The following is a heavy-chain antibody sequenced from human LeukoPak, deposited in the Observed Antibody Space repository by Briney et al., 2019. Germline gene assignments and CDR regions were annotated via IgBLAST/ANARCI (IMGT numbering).Heavy chain of an antibody. CDR3: ARVPTPSLNWFDP. Sequence: ASVKVSCKASGYTFTSYDINWVRQATGQGLEWMGWMNPNSGNTGYAQKFQGRVTMTRNTSISTAYMELTSLRSEDTAVYYCARVPTPSLNWFDPRGQGTLVTVSS. CDR1: GYTFTSYD. V-gene: IGHV1-8*01. CDR2: MNPNSGNT. J-gene: IGHJ5*02.